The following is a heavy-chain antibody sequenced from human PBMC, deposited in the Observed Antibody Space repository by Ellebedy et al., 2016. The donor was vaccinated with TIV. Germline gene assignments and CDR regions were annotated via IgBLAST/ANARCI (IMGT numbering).Heavy chain of an antibody. V-gene: IGHV4-39*01. J-gene: IGHJ5*02. CDR2: IYYSGST. CDR3: ARHVYAANWFDP. D-gene: IGHD2-8*01. CDR1: GGSISSSSYY. Sequence: MPSETLSLTCTVSGGSISSSSYYRGWLRQPPGKWLEWIGSIYYSGSTYYNPSLKSRVTISVDTSKNQFSLKLSSVTAADTAVYYCARHVYAANWFDPWGQGTLVTVSS.